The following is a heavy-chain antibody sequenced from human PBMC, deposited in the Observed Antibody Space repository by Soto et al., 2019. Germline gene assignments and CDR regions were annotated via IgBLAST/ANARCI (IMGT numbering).Heavy chain of an antibody. CDR1: GYTFTSND. Sequence: ASVKVSCKAAGYTFTSNDINWVRQATGQGLEWMGWMNPNSGNTGYAQKFQGRVTMTRSTSINTAYMELSSLRSEDTAVYYCATVFVLSTGDALAEIYPLCQRALVTISS. CDR3: ATVFVLSTGDALAEIYP. J-gene: IGHJ5*02. V-gene: IGHV1-8*01. CDR2: MNPNSGNT. D-gene: IGHD2-8*02.